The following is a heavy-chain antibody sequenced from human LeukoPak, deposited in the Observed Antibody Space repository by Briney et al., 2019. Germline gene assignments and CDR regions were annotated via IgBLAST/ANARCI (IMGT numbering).Heavy chain of an antibody. D-gene: IGHD6-13*01. V-gene: IGHV1-8*03. Sequence: ASVKVSCKASGYTFTSFDINWVRQATGQGLEWMGWMNPNSGNTGYAQKFQGRVTITRNTSISTAYMELSSLRSEDTAVYYCATGDSSSWYGDAFDIWGQGTMVTVSS. CDR3: ATGDSSSWYGDAFDI. CDR2: MNPNSGNT. J-gene: IGHJ3*02. CDR1: GYTFTSFD.